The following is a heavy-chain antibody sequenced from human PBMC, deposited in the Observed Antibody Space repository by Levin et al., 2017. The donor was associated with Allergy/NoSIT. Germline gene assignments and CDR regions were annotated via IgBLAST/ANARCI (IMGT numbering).Heavy chain of an antibody. V-gene: IGHV3-21*01. CDR3: ASWAMYHYDRSAFDYFYYAMDV. Sequence: GESLKISCAASGILFSSYDMNWVRQAPGKGLEWVSSISAGGNYIYYADSVKGRFTISRDNAKNSLFLQMNSLRAEDTAVYDFASWAMYHYDRSAFDYFYYAMDVWGQGTTVTVSS. CDR2: ISAGGNYI. CDR1: GILFSSYD. J-gene: IGHJ6*02. D-gene: IGHD3-22*01.